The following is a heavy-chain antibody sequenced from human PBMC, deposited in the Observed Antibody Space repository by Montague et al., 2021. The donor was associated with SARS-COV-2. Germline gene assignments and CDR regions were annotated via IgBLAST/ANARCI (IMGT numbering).Heavy chain of an antibody. CDR1: GFTVSSNY. CDR2: IYSGGST. Sequence: SLRLSCAASGFTVSSNYMSWVRQAPGKGLEWVSVIYSGGSTYYADSVKGRFTISRHNSKNTLYLQMNSLRAEDTAVYYCARGPFDWNYLDYYYYMDVRGKGTTVTVSS. J-gene: IGHJ6*03. CDR3: ARGPFDWNYLDYYYYMDV. D-gene: IGHD1-7*01. V-gene: IGHV3-53*04.